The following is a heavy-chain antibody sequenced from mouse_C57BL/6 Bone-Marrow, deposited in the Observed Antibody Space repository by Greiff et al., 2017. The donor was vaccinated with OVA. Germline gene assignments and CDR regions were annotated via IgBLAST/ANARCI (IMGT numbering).Heavy chain of an antibody. Sequence: EVKVVESGAELVKPGASVKLSCTASGFNIKDYYMHWVKQRTEQGLEWIGRIDPEDGETKYAPKFQGKATITADTSSNTAYLQLSSLTSEDTAVYYCATMITTGEVYFDYWGQGTTLTVSS. CDR3: ATMITTGEVYFDY. V-gene: IGHV14-2*01. CDR1: GFNIKDYY. CDR2: IDPEDGET. J-gene: IGHJ2*01. D-gene: IGHD2-4*01.